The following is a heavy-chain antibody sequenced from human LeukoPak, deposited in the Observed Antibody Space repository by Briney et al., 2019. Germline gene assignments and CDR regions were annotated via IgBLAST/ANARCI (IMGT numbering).Heavy chain of an antibody. J-gene: IGHJ4*02. Sequence: PSQTLSLTCTVSGDSISSGGYYWSWIRQHPGKVLELIGYIYHSGSTYYNPSLKSRVTISVDSSKNQFSLKLSSVTAADTAVYYCARYRDYGSCFDYWGQGTLVTVSS. CDR3: ARYRDYGSCFDY. V-gene: IGHV4-31*03. CDR1: GDSISSGGYY. CDR2: IYHSGST. D-gene: IGHD4-17*01.